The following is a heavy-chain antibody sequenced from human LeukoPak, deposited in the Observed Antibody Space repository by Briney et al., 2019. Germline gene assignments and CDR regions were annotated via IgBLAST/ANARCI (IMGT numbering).Heavy chain of an antibody. J-gene: IGHJ5*02. CDR3: ARLAYDFWSGYYYNWFDP. CDR1: GGSISSGDYY. CDR2: IYYSGST. V-gene: IGHV4-30-4*08. Sequence: SQTLSLTCTVSGGSISSGDYYWSWIRQPPGKGLEWIGYIYYSGSTYYNPSLKSRVTISVDTSKNQFSLKLSSVTAADTAVYYCARLAYDFWSGYYYNWFDPWGQGTLVTVSS. D-gene: IGHD3-3*01.